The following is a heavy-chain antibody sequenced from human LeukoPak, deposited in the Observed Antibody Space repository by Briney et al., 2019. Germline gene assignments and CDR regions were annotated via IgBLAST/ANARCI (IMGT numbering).Heavy chain of an antibody. Sequence: GSLRLSCAASGFTFSTYSMTWVRQPPGKGLEWTGSIYYSGSTYYNPSLKSRVTISVDTSKNQFSLKLSSVTAADTAVYYCARKGYDFWSGYYYFDYWGQGTLVTVSS. V-gene: IGHV4-39*07. D-gene: IGHD3-3*01. J-gene: IGHJ4*02. CDR3: ARKGYDFWSGYYYFDY. CDR2: IYYSGST. CDR1: GFTFSTYS.